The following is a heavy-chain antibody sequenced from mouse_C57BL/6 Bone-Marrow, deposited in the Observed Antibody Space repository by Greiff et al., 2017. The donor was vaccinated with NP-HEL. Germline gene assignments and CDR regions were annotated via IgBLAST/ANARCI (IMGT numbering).Heavy chain of an antibody. V-gene: IGHV1-64*01. D-gene: IGHD2-5*01. CDR2: IHPNSGST. CDR1: GYTFTSYW. Sequence: VQLQQSGAELVKPGASVKLSCKASGYTFTSYWMHWVKQRPGQGLEWIGMIHPNSGSTNYNEKFKSKATLTVDKSSSTAYMQLSSLTSEDSAVYYCAKGLYSNFYWYFDVWGTGTTVTVSS. J-gene: IGHJ1*03. CDR3: AKGLYSNFYWYFDV.